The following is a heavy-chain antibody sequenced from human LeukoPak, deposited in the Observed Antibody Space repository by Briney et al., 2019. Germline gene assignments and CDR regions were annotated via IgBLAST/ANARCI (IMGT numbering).Heavy chain of an antibody. J-gene: IGHJ6*02. Sequence: PGGSLRLSCAASGFTFSSYAMSWVRQAPGKGLEWVSAISGSGGSTYYADSVKGRFTISRDNSKNTLYLQMNSLRAEDTAVYYCAKYGLGVAIRGVHYYYGMDVWGQGTTVTVSS. V-gene: IGHV3-23*01. CDR3: AKYGLGVAIRGVHYYYGMDV. CDR1: GFTFSSYA. CDR2: ISGSGGST. D-gene: IGHD3-10*01.